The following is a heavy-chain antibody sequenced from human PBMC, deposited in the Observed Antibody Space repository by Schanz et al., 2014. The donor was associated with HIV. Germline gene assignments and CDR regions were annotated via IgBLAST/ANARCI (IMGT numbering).Heavy chain of an antibody. CDR1: GFTFNSYG. J-gene: IGHJ4*02. CDR3: AKDSLGPDY. Sequence: QVHLVESGGGVVQPGRSLRVSCAASGFTFNSYGMHWVRQAPGKGLEWVSGIDWNAGVIAYGDSVKGRFTISRDISKNTSYLHMNSLRTEDTAVYYCAKDSLGPDYWGQGTLVTVSS. V-gene: IGHV3-NL1*01. CDR2: IDWNAGVI.